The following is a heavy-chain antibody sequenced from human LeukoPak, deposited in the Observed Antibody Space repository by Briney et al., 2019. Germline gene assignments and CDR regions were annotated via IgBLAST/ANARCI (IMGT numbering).Heavy chain of an antibody. Sequence: SETLSLTCAVYGGSFSGYYWSWIRQPPGKGLEWIGEINHSGSTNYNPSLKSRVTISVDTSKNQFSLKLSSVTAADTAAYYCARGPYYGSGSYYINWFDPWGQGTLVTVSS. V-gene: IGHV4-34*01. CDR3: ARGPYYGSGSYYINWFDP. CDR1: GGSFSGYY. CDR2: INHSGST. D-gene: IGHD3-10*01. J-gene: IGHJ5*02.